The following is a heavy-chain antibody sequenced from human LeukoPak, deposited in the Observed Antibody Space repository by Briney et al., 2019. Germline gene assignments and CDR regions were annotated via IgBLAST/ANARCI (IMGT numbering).Heavy chain of an antibody. CDR3: AKDRLEYSSSGYYYMDV. Sequence: RGSLRLSCAASGFTFSSYGVHWVRQAPGKGLEWVAFIRYDGSNKYYADSVKGRFTISRDNSKNTLYLQMNSLRAEDTAVYYCAKDRLEYSSSGYYYMDVWGKGTTVTVSS. CDR2: IRYDGSNK. J-gene: IGHJ6*03. V-gene: IGHV3-30*02. D-gene: IGHD6-6*01. CDR1: GFTFSSYG.